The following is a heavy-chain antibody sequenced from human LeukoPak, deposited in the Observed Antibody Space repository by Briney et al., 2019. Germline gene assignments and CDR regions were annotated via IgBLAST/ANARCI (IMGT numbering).Heavy chain of an antibody. CDR1: GGSISSGDYY. CDR3: ARDDWGYCSSTSCYGEYYYYYMDV. J-gene: IGHJ6*03. Sequence: SETLSLTCTVSGGSISSGDYYWSWIRQPAGKGLEWIGRIYTSGSTNYNPSLKSRVTMSVDTSKNQFSLKLSSVTAADTAVYYCARDDWGYCSSTSCYGEYYYYYMDVWGKGTTVTVSS. CDR2: IYTSGST. V-gene: IGHV4-61*02. D-gene: IGHD2-2*01.